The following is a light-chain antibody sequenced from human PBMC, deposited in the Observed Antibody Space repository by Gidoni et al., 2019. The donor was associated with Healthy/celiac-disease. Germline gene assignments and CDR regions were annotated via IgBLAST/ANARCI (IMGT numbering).Light chain of an antibody. V-gene: IGKV1-8*01. J-gene: IGKJ1*01. CDR2: AAS. Sequence: AIRLTQYPSSFSASTGDRVTITCRASQGISSYLAWYQQKPGKAPKLLIYAASTLQRGVPSRFSGSGSGTDFTLTISFLQTEDFATYYCQQYYSYPWTCXQXTKVEIK. CDR3: QQYYSYPWT. CDR1: QGISSY.